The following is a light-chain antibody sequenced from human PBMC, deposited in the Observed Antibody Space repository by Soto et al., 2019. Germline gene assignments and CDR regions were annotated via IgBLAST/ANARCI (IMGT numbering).Light chain of an antibody. J-gene: IGKJ1*01. Sequence: EIVLTQSPGTLSLSPGERATLSCRASQSVSNSYLAWYQQKPGQAPRLLIYGASSRATGIPDRFSGSGSGTAFTLTISRLEPEDYAVYYCQQYGSSPWSFGQGTKVEIK. V-gene: IGKV3-20*01. CDR3: QQYGSSPWS. CDR2: GAS. CDR1: QSVSNSY.